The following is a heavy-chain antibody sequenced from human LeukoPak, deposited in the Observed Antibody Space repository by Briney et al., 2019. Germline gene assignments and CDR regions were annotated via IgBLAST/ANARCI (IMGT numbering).Heavy chain of an antibody. J-gene: IGHJ4*02. CDR3: ARYGDHSFDY. CDR2: IGSSGTTR. Sequence: GRSLRLSCAASGFTFNSYEMNWVRQAPGKGLEWLSYIGSSGTTRYYADSVEGRFTVSRDNAKNSLYLQMNSLRAEDTAVYYCARYGDHSFDYWGQGTLVTVSS. V-gene: IGHV3-48*03. CDR1: GFTFNSYE. D-gene: IGHD4-17*01.